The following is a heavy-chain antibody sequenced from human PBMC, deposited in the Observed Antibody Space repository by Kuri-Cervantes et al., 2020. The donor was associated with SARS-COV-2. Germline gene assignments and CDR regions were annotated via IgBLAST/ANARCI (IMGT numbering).Heavy chain of an antibody. CDR2: IHPNTGGT. V-gene: IGHV1-2*02. CDR1: GYTFTNYG. D-gene: IGHD2-15*01. Sequence: ASVKVSCKASGYTFTNYGISWVRQAPGQGLEYMGWIHPNTGGTPFAQKFPGRVTLTRDTSITTVYMELYSLASDDTAVYYCARGGKDSPTSMYFYYHMDVWGKGTTVTVSS. J-gene: IGHJ6*03. CDR3: ARGGKDSPTSMYFYYHMDV.